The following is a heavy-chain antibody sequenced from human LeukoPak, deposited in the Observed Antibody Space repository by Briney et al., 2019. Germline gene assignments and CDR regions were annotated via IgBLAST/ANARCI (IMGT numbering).Heavy chain of an antibody. Sequence: ASVKVSCKASGYTFTGYYIHWVRQAPGQGLEWMGWMNPNSGNTGYAQKFQGRVTITRNTSISTAYMELSSLRSEDTAVYYCARGTHGGIVGATDFDYWGQGTLVTVSS. CDR1: GYTFTGYY. D-gene: IGHD1-26*01. J-gene: IGHJ4*02. CDR2: MNPNSGNT. CDR3: ARGTHGGIVGATDFDY. V-gene: IGHV1-8*03.